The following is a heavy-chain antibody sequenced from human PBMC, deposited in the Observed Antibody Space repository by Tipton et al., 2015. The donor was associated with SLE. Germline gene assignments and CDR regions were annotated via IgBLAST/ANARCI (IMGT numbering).Heavy chain of an antibody. J-gene: IGHJ4*02. V-gene: IGHV3-23*01. D-gene: IGHD6-19*01. CDR1: GFTFSSYA. Sequence: GSLRLSCAASGFTFSSYAMSGVRPAPGKGLEWVSAISGSGGSTYYADSVKGRFTISRDNSKNTLYLQMNSLRAEDTAVYYCAKVIRGWYVADNWGQGTLVTVSS. CDR3: AKVIRGWYVADN. CDR2: ISGSGGST.